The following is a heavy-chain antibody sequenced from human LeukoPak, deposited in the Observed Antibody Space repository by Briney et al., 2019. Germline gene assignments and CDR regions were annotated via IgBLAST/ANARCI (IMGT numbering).Heavy chain of an antibody. CDR3: ATDLIHYYASGAET. Sequence: PGGSLRLSCAAPAFTFNRYSISWVRQAPGKGLEWVSSISSSGDYRYYADSLKGRFTISRDNAKNSLYLQMNSLRVEDSAVYYCATDLIHYYASGAETWGQGTLVTVSS. J-gene: IGHJ5*02. D-gene: IGHD3-10*01. CDR2: ISSSGDYR. CDR1: AFTFNRYS. V-gene: IGHV3-21*01.